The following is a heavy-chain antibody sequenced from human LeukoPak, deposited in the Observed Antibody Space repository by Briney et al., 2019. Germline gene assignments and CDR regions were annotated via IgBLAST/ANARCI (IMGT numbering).Heavy chain of an antibody. J-gene: IGHJ3*02. D-gene: IGHD1-26*01. CDR3: ARQVGTDAFDI. V-gene: IGHV4-61*08. CDR1: GGSISSGGYY. Sequence: SETLSLTCTVSGGSISSGGYYWSWIRQHPGKRLEWIGYIHYSGSTNYNPSLKSRVTISVDTSKNQFSLRLSSVTAADTAVYYCARQVGTDAFDIWGQGTMVTVSS. CDR2: IHYSGST.